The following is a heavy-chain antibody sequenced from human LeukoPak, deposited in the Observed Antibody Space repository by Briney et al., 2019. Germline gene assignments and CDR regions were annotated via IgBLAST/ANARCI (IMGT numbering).Heavy chain of an antibody. CDR1: GFTFGDYY. CDR3: ARGKGQLRPLGYYYYYMDV. V-gene: IGHV3-11*01. CDR2: ISSSGSTI. D-gene: IGHD6-6*01. J-gene: IGHJ6*03. Sequence: GGSLRLSCAASGFTFGDYYMSWIRQAPGKGLEWVSYISSSGSTIYYADSVKGRFTISRDNAKNSLYLQMNSLRAEDTAVYYCARGKGQLRPLGYYYYYMDVWGKGTTVTVSS.